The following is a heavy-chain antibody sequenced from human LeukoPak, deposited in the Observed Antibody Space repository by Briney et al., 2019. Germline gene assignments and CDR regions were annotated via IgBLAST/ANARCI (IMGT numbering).Heavy chain of an antibody. CDR2: IYPGDSDT. V-gene: IGHV5-51*01. CDR3: ARTYGSGSYYLDY. Sequence: GESLKISCNGSGYSFTSYWIGWVRQMPGKGVEGVGIIYPGDSDTRYSPSFQGQVTISADKTISNAYLQWGSLKASDTAMYYCARTYGSGSYYLDYWGQGTLVTVSS. J-gene: IGHJ4*02. CDR1: GYSFTSYW. D-gene: IGHD3-10*01.